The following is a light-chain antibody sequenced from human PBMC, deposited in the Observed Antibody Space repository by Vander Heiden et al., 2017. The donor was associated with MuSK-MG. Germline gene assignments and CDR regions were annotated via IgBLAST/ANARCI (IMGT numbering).Light chain of an antibody. CDR3: QLWDSNTGAV. Sequence: SYELTQPPSASVSPGPTASITCSGDVLGDKYVSWYQQKPGQSPWRLIYRNNKGPSGIPARFSGSNSGNKATLTISGTQAVDGADYYCQLWDSNTGAVFGGGTRLTVL. J-gene: IGLJ2*01. V-gene: IGLV3-1*01. CDR2: RNN. CDR1: VLGDKY.